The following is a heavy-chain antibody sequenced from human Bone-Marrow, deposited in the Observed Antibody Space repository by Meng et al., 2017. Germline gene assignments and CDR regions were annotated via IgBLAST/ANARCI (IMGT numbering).Heavy chain of an antibody. V-gene: IGHV3-74*01. CDR3: TRASIAVADKGDY. CDR2: INGDGTST. D-gene: IGHD6-19*01. Sequence: ESLKISCAASGFTFSSYWMDWVRQAPGMGLVWVSRINGDGTSTSYADSVKGRFTISRDNAKNTLYLQMNSLRAEDTAVYYCTRASIAVADKGDYWGQGTLVTVSS. CDR1: GFTFSSYW. J-gene: IGHJ4*02.